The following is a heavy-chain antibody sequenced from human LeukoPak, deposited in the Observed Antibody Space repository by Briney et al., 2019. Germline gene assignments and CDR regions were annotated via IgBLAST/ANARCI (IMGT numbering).Heavy chain of an antibody. V-gene: IGHV4-59*08. CDR1: GGSISSYY. CDR2: IYYSGST. J-gene: IGHJ4*02. D-gene: IGHD6-19*01. CDR3: ARQSPSSGWSKGAFDY. Sequence: SDTLSLTCTVSGGSISSYYWSWIRQPPAKGLEWIGYIYYSGSTNYNPSLKSRVTISVDTSKNQFSLKLSSVTAADTAVYYCARQSPSSGWSKGAFDYWGQGTLVTVSS.